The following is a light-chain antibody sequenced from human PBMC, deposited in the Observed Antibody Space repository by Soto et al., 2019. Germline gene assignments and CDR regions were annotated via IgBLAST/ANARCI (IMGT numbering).Light chain of an antibody. CDR1: SSNIGSNY. V-gene: IGLV1-47*01. CDR2: RNN. CDR3: QVWDSSSDHYV. Sequence: QSVLTQPPSASGTPGQRVTISCSGSSSNIGSNYVYWYQQLPGTAPTNLLYRNNQRPSGVPDRFSGSKSGTSASLVISGLRSEDEAEYYCQVWDSSSDHYVFGTGTKVTVL. J-gene: IGLJ1*01.